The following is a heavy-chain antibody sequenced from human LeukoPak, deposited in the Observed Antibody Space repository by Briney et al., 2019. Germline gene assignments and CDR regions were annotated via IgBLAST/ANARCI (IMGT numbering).Heavy chain of an antibody. V-gene: IGHV4-39*02. D-gene: IGHD6-19*01. J-gene: IGHJ4*02. CDR1: GGSISSSSYY. Sequence: PSETLSLTCTVSGGSISSSSYYWGWIRQPPGKGLEWIGSIYYSGSTYYNPSLKSRVTISVDTSKNQFSLKLSSVTAADTAVYYCARDPALAVAGPFDYWGQGTLVTVSS. CDR2: IYYSGST. CDR3: ARDPALAVAGPFDY.